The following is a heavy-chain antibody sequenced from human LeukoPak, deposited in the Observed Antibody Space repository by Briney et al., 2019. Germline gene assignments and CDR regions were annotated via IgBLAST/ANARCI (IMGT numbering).Heavy chain of an antibody. V-gene: IGHV4-30-4*08. CDR3: ARNYDFWSGRYAFDI. CDR1: GGSISSGDYY. Sequence: SETLSLTCTVSGGSISSGDYYWSWIRQPPGRGLEWIGYIYYRGSTYYNPSLKSRVTISVDTSKNQFSLKLSSVTAADTAVYYCARNYDFWSGRYAFDIWGQGTMVTVSS. CDR2: IYYRGST. J-gene: IGHJ3*02. D-gene: IGHD3-3*01.